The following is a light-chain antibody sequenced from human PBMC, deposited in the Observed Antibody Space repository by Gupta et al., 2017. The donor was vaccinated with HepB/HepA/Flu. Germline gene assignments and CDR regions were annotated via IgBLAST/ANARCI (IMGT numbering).Light chain of an antibody. CDR3: QQRNIWPLT. J-gene: IGKJ4*01. Sequence: IVLTQSPATLSLSPGERATLSCRVSQSVSSYLAWYQQKPGQAPRLLIYDASNRAAGIPARFSGSGSGTDFTLTISSLEPEDFAVYYCQQRNIWPLTFGGGTKVEIK. CDR2: DAS. CDR1: QSVSSY. V-gene: IGKV3-11*01.